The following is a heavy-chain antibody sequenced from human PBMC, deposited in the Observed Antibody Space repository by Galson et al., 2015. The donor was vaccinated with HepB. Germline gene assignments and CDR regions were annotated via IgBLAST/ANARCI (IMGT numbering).Heavy chain of an antibody. J-gene: IGHJ4*02. Sequence: QSGAEVKKPGESLKISCQASGYTFTRNWIGWVRQMSGKGLEWMGIIDPGDSKTKYNPSFKGQVTVSADKSISTAYLQWSSLTDSDTAMYYCARHREDGYTYGLDSWGQGTLVTVSS. CDR2: IDPGDSKT. CDR3: ARHREDGYTYGLDS. V-gene: IGHV5-51*01. CDR1: GYTFTRNW. D-gene: IGHD5-18*01.